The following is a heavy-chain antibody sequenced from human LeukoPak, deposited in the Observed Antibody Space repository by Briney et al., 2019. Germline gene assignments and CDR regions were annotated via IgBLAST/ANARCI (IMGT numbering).Heavy chain of an antibody. CDR2: VSGGTT. J-gene: IGHJ4*02. CDR1: GFTFGDYL. Sequence: PGGSLRLSCTASGFTFGDYLMSWFRQAPGKGLEWIGFVSGGTTEYAASVKGRFTISRDDSTSIAYLQINSLTTEDTAVYYCSRGSGWLSVYWGQGTLVTVSS. CDR3: SRGSGWLSVY. V-gene: IGHV3-49*03. D-gene: IGHD6-19*01.